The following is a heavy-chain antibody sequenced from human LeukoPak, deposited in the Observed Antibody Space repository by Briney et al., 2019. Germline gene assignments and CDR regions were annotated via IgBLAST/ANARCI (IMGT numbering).Heavy chain of an antibody. V-gene: IGHV3-30-3*01. CDR1: GFTFSSYA. CDR2: ISYDGSNK. Sequence: PGRSLRLSCAASGFTFSSYAMHWVRQAPGKGLEWVAVISYDGSNKYYADSVKGRFTISRDNAENSLYLQMNSLRAEDTAVYYCARSYCSGGTCYRGDYWGQGTLVTVSS. D-gene: IGHD2-15*01. CDR3: ARSYCSGGTCYRGDY. J-gene: IGHJ4*02.